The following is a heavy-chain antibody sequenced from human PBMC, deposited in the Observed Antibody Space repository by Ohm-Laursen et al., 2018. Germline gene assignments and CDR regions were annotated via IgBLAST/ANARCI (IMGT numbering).Heavy chain of an antibody. Sequence: SLRLSCTASGFTFGSYWMGWVRQAPGKGLEWVANIKQDGGQQYYVDSVKGRFTISRDNAKNSLYLQMNSLRAEDTAVYYCASAYSYSTPHYLDYWGQGTLVTVSS. CDR2: IKQDGGQQ. D-gene: IGHD5-18*01. CDR3: ASAYSYSTPHYLDY. V-gene: IGHV3-7*01. CDR1: GFTFGSYW. J-gene: IGHJ4*02.